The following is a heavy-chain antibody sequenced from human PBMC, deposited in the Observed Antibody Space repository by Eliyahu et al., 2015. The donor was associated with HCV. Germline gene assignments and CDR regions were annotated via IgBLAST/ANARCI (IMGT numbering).Heavy chain of an antibody. Sequence: EVQLVESGGGLVKPGGSLRLSCAASGFTFSSYSMNWVRQAPGKGLEWVSSISSSSSYIYYADSVKGRFTISRDNAKNSLYLQMNSLRAEDTAVYYCARDWIAAASNWFDPWGQGTLVTVSS. J-gene: IGHJ5*02. D-gene: IGHD6-13*01. CDR2: ISSSSSYI. CDR1: GFTFSSYS. CDR3: ARDWIAAASNWFDP. V-gene: IGHV3-21*01.